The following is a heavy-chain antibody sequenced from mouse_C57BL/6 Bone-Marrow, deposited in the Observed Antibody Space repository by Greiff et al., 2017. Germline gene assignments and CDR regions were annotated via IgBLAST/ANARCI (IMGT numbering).Heavy chain of an antibody. CDR3: ARFDYWYFDV. CDR1: GYTFTSYG. V-gene: IGHV1-81*01. Sequence: QVQLKQSGAELARPGASVKLSCKASGYTFTSYGISWVKQRTGPGLEWIGEIYPRSGNTYYNEKFKGKATLTADKSSSTAYMELRSLTSEDSAVYFCARFDYWYFDVWGTGTTVTVSS. J-gene: IGHJ1*03. CDR2: IYPRSGNT.